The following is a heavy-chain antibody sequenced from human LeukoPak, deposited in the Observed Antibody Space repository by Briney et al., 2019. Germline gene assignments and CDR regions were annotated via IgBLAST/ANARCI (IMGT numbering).Heavy chain of an antibody. V-gene: IGHV3-30*02. J-gene: IGHJ4*02. CDR3: AKDLRRLDY. D-gene: IGHD6-19*01. CDR1: GFTFGSYG. Sequence: GGSLRLSCAASGFTFGSYGMHWVRQAPGKGMEWVATIQYDGSDKYYADSVKGRFIISRDNSKNTLYFQMNSLRGDDTAVYFCAKDLRRLDYWGQGALVIVSS. CDR2: IQYDGSDK.